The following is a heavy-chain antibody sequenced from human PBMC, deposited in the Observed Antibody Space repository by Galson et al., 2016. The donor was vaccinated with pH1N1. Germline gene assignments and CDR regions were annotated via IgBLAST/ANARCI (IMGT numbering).Heavy chain of an antibody. D-gene: IGHD6-19*01. Sequence: PALVKPTQTLTLTCTFSGFSLSGSGMSVSWIRQPPGKALEWLARIDWDDDKFYSTSLQTRLTISKVTSKNQVVLTMTNMDPVDTATYYCARTKRRGGWAFDIWGQGTIITVSS. CDR2: IDWDDDK. CDR3: ARTKRRGGWAFDI. V-gene: IGHV2-70*17. CDR1: GFSLSGSGMS. J-gene: IGHJ3*02.